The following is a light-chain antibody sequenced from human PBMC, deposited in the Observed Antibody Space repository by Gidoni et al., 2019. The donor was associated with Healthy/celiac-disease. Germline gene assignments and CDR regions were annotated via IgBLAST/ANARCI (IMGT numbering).Light chain of an antibody. J-gene: IGKJ4*01. V-gene: IGKV4-1*01. CDR3: QQYYSTPLT. CDR1: QSVFYSSNNKNY. Sequence: DIVMTQSPVSLSVSLGAPATINCQSSQSVFYSSNNKNYLAWYQQKPGQPPKLLIYWAATRESGVPDRFSGSGSGTDFTLTISSLQAEDVAVYYCQQYYSTPLTFGGGTKVEIK. CDR2: WAA.